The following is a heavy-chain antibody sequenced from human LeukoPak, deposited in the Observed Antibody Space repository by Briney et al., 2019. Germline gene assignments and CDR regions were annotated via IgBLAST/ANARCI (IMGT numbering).Heavy chain of an antibody. D-gene: IGHD6-19*01. CDR1: GFTFSSYA. J-gene: IGHJ4*02. Sequence: TGGSLRLSCAASGFTFSSYAMSWVRQAPGKGLEWVSAISGSGGSTYYADSVKGRFTISRDNSKNTLYLQMNSLRAEDTAVYYCAKEARGIAVAGYGVDYWGQGTLVTVSS. CDR3: AKEARGIAVAGYGVDY. CDR2: ISGSGGST. V-gene: IGHV3-23*01.